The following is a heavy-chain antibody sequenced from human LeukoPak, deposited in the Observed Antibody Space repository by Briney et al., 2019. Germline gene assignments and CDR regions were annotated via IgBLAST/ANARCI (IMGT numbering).Heavy chain of an antibody. CDR1: GGSISSYY. V-gene: IGHV4-59*01. CDR3: ATTSSGWYERFDY. J-gene: IGHJ4*02. D-gene: IGHD6-19*01. Sequence: SETLSLTCTVSGGSISSYYWSWIRQPPGKGLEWIGYIYYSRSTNYNPSLKSRVTISVDTSKNQFSLKLSSVTAADTAVYYCATTSSGWYERFDYWGQGTLVTVSS. CDR2: IYYSRST.